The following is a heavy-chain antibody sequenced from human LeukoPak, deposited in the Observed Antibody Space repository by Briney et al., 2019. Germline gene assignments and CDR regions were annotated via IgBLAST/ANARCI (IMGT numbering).Heavy chain of an antibody. CDR2: INPTSGGT. J-gene: IGHJ5*02. CDR1: GYTFTGYY. Sequence: ASVKVSCKASGYTFTGYYMHWVRQAPGQGLEWMGWINPTSGGTKYAQKFQGRVTMTRDTSISTAYMELSRLRSDDTAVYYCARDRIAFNWFDPWGQGTLVTVSS. V-gene: IGHV1-2*02. D-gene: IGHD6-13*01. CDR3: ARDRIAFNWFDP.